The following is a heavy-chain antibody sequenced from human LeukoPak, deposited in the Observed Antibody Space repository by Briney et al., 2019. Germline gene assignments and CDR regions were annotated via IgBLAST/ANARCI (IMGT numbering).Heavy chain of an antibody. CDR2: INPRSGGT. CDR1: GYNFIDYY. V-gene: IGHV1-2*02. D-gene: IGHD5-18*01. J-gene: IGHJ5*02. CDR3: ARGYLVDTAMATGFDP. Sequence: ASVKVSCKASGYNFIDYYIHWVRQAPGQGPEWMGWINPRSGGTNYAQKFQGRVTMTRDTSISTAYMELSRLRSDDTAVYYCARGYLVDTAMATGFDPWGQGTLVTVSS.